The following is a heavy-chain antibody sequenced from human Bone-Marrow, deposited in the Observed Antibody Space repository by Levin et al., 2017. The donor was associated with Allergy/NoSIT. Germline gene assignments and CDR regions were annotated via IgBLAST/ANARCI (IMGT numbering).Heavy chain of an antibody. CDR1: GFTFSSYW. Sequence: GESLKISCAASGFTFSSYWMHWVRQAPGKGLVWVSRINSDGSSTSYADSVKGRFTISRDNAKNTLYLQMNSLRAEDTAVYYCARVEGGYSYGFYYYYMDVWGKGTTVTVSS. D-gene: IGHD5-18*01. V-gene: IGHV3-74*01. CDR2: INSDGSST. CDR3: ARVEGGYSYGFYYYYMDV. J-gene: IGHJ6*03.